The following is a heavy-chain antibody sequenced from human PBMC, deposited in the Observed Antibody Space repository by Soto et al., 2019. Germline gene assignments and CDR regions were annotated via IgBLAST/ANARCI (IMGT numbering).Heavy chain of an antibody. Sequence: QVQLVESGGGVVQPGRSLRLSCAASGFTFSSYGMHWVRQAPGKGLEWVAVIWYDGSNKYYADSVKGRFTISRDNSKNTLYLQMNSLRAEDTAVYYCARANISSGPRLLDYWGQGTLVTVSS. D-gene: IGHD3-22*01. CDR2: IWYDGSNK. CDR3: ARANISSGPRLLDY. CDR1: GFTFSSYG. V-gene: IGHV3-30*19. J-gene: IGHJ4*02.